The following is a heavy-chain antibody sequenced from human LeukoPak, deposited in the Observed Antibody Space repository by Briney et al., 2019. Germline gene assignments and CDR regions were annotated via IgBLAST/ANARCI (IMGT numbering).Heavy chain of an antibody. J-gene: IGHJ4*02. Sequence: PGGSLRLSCAASGFTFDDYGMSWVRQAPGKGPEWVSGINWNGGSTGYADSVKGRFTISRDNAKNSLYLQMNSLRAEDTAVYYCASAGWYSSSSHTHFDYWGQGTLVTVSS. CDR1: GFTFDDYG. CDR3: ASAGWYSSSSHTHFDY. D-gene: IGHD6-13*01. CDR2: INWNGGST. V-gene: IGHV3-20*04.